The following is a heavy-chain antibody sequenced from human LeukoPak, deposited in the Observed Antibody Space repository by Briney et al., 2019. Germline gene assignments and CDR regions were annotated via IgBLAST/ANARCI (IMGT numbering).Heavy chain of an antibody. CDR2: IYYSGST. D-gene: IGHD4-11*01. CDR3: ARSLNDYSNFFYFDY. CDR1: GGSISSYY. Sequence: SETLSLTCTVSGGSISSYYWSWIRQPPGKGLEWIGYIYYSGSTNCNPSLKSRVTISVDTSKNQFSLKLSSVTAADTAVYYCARSLNDYSNFFYFDYWGQGTLVTVSS. J-gene: IGHJ4*02. V-gene: IGHV4-59*08.